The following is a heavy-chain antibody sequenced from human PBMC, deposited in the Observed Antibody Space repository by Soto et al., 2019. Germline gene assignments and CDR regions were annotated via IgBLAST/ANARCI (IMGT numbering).Heavy chain of an antibody. D-gene: IGHD3-10*01. CDR1: GFTFNNYA. Sequence: EVQLLESGGGLVQPGGSLRLSCAASGFTFNNYAMTWVRQAPGKGLEWVSAISGGGDTTSYADSVNGRFTVSRDGSKNKLYLQMSSLRAEDTALYYCAKGRGGSGSLTPRVDFWGQGTLVTVSS. CDR3: AKGRGGSGSLTPRVDF. CDR2: ISGGGDTT. J-gene: IGHJ4*02. V-gene: IGHV3-23*01.